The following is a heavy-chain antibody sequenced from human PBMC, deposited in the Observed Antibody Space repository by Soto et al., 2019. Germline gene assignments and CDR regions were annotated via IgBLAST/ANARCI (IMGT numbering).Heavy chain of an antibody. V-gene: IGHV4-31*03. CDR3: ASVKGGSTPRAFDS. J-gene: IGHJ4*02. CDR1: GDSISSGGYY. CDR2: TYDNGGA. Sequence: QVQLQESGPGLVKPSQTLSLTCTVSGDSISSGGYYRSWLRQHPGKGLEWLGDTYDNGGANYSPPPKRREVVSVDRSVNQSSLRLNSVTAADTAVYYCASVKGGSTPRAFDSGGQGTLVAVSS. D-gene: IGHD5-12*01.